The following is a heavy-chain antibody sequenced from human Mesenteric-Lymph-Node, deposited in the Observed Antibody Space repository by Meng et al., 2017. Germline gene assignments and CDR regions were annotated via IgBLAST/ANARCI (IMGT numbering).Heavy chain of an antibody. D-gene: IGHD3-10*01. CDR2: LGAHGGNT. CDR1: PFTFPDYG. CDR3: AKGTPGRRYAEN. Sequence: QLPAVRPGCEMHAPLASLNVSCPASPFTFPDYGGSWFRPAPGKGLEWMGWLGAHGGNTSHAPRFQGVITVIADRPTATAYMELRNLGSDDTGVYYCAKGTPGRRYAENWGQGTLVTASS. J-gene: IGHJ4*02. V-gene: IGHV1-18*01.